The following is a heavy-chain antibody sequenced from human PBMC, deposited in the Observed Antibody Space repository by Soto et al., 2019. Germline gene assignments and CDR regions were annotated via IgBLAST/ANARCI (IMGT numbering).Heavy chain of an antibody. J-gene: IGHJ4*02. D-gene: IGHD2-2*01. CDR3: ARGFIPENY. CDR1: GYTFSDYG. V-gene: IGHV1-18*01. CDR2: INTFNGNT. Sequence: ASVKVSCKASGYTFSDYGVSWVRQAPGQGLEWMGWINTFNGNTKYDQKFQGRVILSIDTSTRTVFLEVTSLKFDDAAVYYCARGFIPENYWGQGTRVTVSS.